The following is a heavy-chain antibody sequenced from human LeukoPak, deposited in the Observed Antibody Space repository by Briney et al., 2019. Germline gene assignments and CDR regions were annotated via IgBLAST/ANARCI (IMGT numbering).Heavy chain of an antibody. Sequence: GGSLRLSCAASGFTFSDYYMSWIRQAPGKGLEWVSSISSSSSYIYYADSVKGRFTISRDNAKNSLYLQMNSLRSEDTAVYYCARGPLVRGALFYYYYMDVWGKGTTVTISS. D-gene: IGHD3-10*01. CDR3: ARGPLVRGALFYYYYMDV. J-gene: IGHJ6*03. CDR1: GFTFSDYY. CDR2: ISSSSSYI. V-gene: IGHV3-11*05.